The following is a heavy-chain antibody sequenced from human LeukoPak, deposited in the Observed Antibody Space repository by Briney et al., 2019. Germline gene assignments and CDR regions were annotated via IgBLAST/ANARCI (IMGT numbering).Heavy chain of an antibody. V-gene: IGHV3-20*04. D-gene: IGHD2-15*01. CDR3: ARDLGGRDKDY. J-gene: IGHJ4*02. CDR1: GFTFDDYG. Sequence: GGSLRLSCAASGFTFDDYGMSWVRQAPGKGLEWVSGIISRDNAKNSLYLQMNSLRAEDTAVYYCARDLGGRDKDYWGQGTLVTVSS. CDR2: I.